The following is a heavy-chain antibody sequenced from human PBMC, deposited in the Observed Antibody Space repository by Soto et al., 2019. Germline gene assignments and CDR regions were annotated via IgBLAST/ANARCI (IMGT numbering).Heavy chain of an antibody. J-gene: IGHJ6*02. CDR2: ISAYNGNT. CDR1: GYTFTSYV. D-gene: IGHD2-15*01. CDR3: ARFSGGSYNTYYFYYGMDV. Sequence: ASVKVSCKASGYTFTSYVISWVLQGPGQGHDWMGWISAYNGNTKYAQDLQGRVTMTTDTSTSTAYMELRSLRSDDTAVYYCARFSGGSYNTYYFYYGMDVWGQATTVTVSS. V-gene: IGHV1-18*01.